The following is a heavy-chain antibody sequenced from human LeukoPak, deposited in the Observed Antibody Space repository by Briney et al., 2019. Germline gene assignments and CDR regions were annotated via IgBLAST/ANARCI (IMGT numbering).Heavy chain of an antibody. Sequence: PSETLSLTCTVSGGSISSYDWSWIRQPPGKGLEWIGYIYYSGSTNYNPSLKSRVTISVDTSKNQFSLKLSSVTAADTAVYYCARDVAGGGGYDYWGQGTLVTVSS. D-gene: IGHD2-15*01. CDR3: ARDVAGGGGYDY. J-gene: IGHJ4*02. CDR1: GGSISSYD. CDR2: IYYSGST. V-gene: IGHV4-59*01.